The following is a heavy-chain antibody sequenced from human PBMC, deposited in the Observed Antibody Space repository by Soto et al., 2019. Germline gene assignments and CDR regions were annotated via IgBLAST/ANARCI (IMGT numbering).Heavy chain of an antibody. J-gene: IGHJ4*02. D-gene: IGHD2-2*01. CDR3: ARDICSSTSCYSGYDVVDY. Sequence: SVKVSCKASGGTFSSYTISWVRQAPGQGLEWMGRIIPILGIANYAQKFQGRVTITADKSTSTAYMELSSLRSEDTAVYYCARDICSSTSCYSGYDVVDYWGQGTLVTVSS. CDR2: IIPILGIA. V-gene: IGHV1-69*04. CDR1: GGTFSSYT.